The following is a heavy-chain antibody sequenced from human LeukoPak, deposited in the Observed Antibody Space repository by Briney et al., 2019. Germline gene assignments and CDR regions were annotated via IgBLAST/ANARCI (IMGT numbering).Heavy chain of an antibody. CDR3: ARQGSSGSSWFDP. D-gene: IGHD6-19*01. Sequence: GESLKISCKGPGYSFTSYWIGWVRQMPGKGLEWMGIIYPGDSDTRYSPSFQGQVTISADKSISTAFLQWSSLKASDTAMYYCARQGSSGSSWFDPWGQGTLVTVSS. CDR2: IYPGDSDT. CDR1: GYSFTSYW. V-gene: IGHV5-51*01. J-gene: IGHJ5*02.